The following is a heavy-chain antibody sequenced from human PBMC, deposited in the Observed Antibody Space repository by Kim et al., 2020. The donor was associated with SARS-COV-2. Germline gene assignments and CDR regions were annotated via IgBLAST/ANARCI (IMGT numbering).Heavy chain of an antibody. D-gene: IGHD2-15*01. J-gene: IGHJ6*02. CDR3: AREGGGETPYYYYGMDV. V-gene: IGHV3-11*06. Sequence: SVKGRFNISKDNAENSLYLQMNRLRAEDTAVYYCAREGGGETPYYYYGMDVWGQGTTVTVSS.